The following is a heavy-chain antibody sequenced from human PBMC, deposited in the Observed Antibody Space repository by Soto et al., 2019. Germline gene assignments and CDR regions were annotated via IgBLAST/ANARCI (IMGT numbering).Heavy chain of an antibody. J-gene: IGHJ4*02. Sequence: PSETLSLTCTVSGGSVSSGSYYWSWIRQPPGKGLEWIGYIYYSGSTNYNPSLKSRVTISVDTSKNQFSLKLSSVTAADTAVYYCARTHLYYYDSSGYWYYFDYRGQGTLVTVSS. V-gene: IGHV4-61*01. CDR2: IYYSGST. CDR3: ARTHLYYYDSSGYWYYFDY. D-gene: IGHD3-22*01. CDR1: GGSVSSGSYY.